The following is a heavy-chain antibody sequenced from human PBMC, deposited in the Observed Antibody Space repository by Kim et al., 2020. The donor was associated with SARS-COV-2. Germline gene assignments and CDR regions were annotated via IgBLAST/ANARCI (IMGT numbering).Heavy chain of an antibody. D-gene: IGHD6-13*01. V-gene: IGHV1-3*01. CDR1: GYTFTSYA. CDR3: AREAPGYSSSWYYFDS. J-gene: IGHJ4*03. Sequence: ASVKVSCKASGYTFTSYAMHWVRQAPGQRLEWMGWINAGNGNTKYSQKFQGRVTITRDTSASTAYMELSSLRSEDTAVYYCAREAPGYSSSWYYFDSWGHRTLVTVSS. CDR2: INAGNGNT.